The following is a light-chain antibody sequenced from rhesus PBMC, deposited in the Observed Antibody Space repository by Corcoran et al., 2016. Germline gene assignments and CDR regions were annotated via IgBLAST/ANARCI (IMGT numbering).Light chain of an antibody. V-gene: IGKV1-74*01. CDR2: KAS. Sequence: DIQMTQSPSSLSASVGDRVTITCRASENVNNYLNWYQQKPGKAPKLLIYKASTLQSGVPSRFSGSGSGKEYTLTISSLQPEDVATYYCQHGYGTPYSFGQGTKVEIK. CDR1: ENVNNY. CDR3: QHGYGTPYS. J-gene: IGKJ2*01.